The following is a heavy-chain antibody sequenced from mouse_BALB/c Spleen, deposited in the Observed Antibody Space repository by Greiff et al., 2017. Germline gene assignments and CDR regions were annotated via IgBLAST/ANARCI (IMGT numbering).Heavy chain of an antibody. CDR3: ARHEDYYGYPLFFAY. CDR1: GYTFTEYI. J-gene: IGHJ3*01. Sequence: VQLQESGAGLVKPGASVKLSCKASGYTFTEYIIHWVKQRSGQGLEWIGWFYPGSGSIKYNEKFKDKATLTADKSSSTVYMELSRLTSEDSAVYFCARHEDYYGYPLFFAYWGQGTLVTVSA. V-gene: IGHV1-62-2*01. D-gene: IGHD1-2*01. CDR2: FYPGSGSI.